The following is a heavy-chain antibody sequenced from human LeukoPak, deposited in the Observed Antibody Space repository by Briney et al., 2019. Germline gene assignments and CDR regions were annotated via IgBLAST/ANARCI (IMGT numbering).Heavy chain of an antibody. V-gene: IGHV3-74*01. J-gene: IGHJ1*01. D-gene: IGHD6-19*01. Sequence: GGSLRLSCAASGFTFSSYWMHWVRQAPGKGLVWVSRINSDGSSTSYADSVKGRFTISRGNAKNTLYLQMNSLRAEDTAVYYCAREDSSGPTIKYFQHWGQGTLVTVSS. CDR3: AREDSSGPTIKYFQH. CDR1: GFTFSSYW. CDR2: INSDGSST.